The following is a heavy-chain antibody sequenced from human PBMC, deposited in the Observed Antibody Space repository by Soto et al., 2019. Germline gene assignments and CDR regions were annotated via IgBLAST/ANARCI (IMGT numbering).Heavy chain of an antibody. CDR3: ATTPGRFLEWLFPLYYYGIDV. V-gene: IGHV1-18*01. CDR2: ISAYNGNT. CDR1: GYTFTSYG. Sequence: QVQLVQSGAEVKKPGASVKVSCKASGYTFTSYGISWVRQAPGQGLEWMGWISAYNGNTNYAQKLQGRVTMTTDTSTSTAYKELSSLRSDDTAVYYCATTPGRFLEWLFPLYYYGIDVWGQGTTVTVSS. D-gene: IGHD3-3*01. J-gene: IGHJ6*02.